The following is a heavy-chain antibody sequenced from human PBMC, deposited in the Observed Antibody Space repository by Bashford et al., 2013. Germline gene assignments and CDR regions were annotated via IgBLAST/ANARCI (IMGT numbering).Heavy chain of an antibody. CDR2: GTT. D-gene: IGHD5-18*01. CDR3: ARDRETDTAMVTNDY. V-gene: IGHV1-46*01. Sequence: GTTNYAQKFQGRVTVTRDTSTSTVYMELSSLRSEDTAVYYCARDRETDTAMVTNDYWGQGTLVTVSS. J-gene: IGHJ4*02.